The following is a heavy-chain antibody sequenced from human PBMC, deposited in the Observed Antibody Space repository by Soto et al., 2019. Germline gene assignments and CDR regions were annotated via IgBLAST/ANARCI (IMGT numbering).Heavy chain of an antibody. V-gene: IGHV4-4*02. CDR3: VGSVPAATWPYSGMDV. CDR2: IYHSGTF. CDR1: GDSVSSSSC. J-gene: IGHJ6*04. Sequence: QVRLQESGPGLVEPSGTLSLTCAVSGDSVSSSSCWSWVRQAPGKGLEWIGEIYHSGTFNYNPSLASRVSVSVDESRIQLSLNLKSVTAADTAGYYCVGSVPAATWPYSGMDVWGKGPTVTVSS. D-gene: IGHD2-2*01.